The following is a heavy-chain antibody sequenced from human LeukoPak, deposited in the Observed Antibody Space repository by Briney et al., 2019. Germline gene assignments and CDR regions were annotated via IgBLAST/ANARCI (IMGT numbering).Heavy chain of an antibody. V-gene: IGHV3-9*01. CDR3: EKDTAHFFVGIAVAGTYFDY. D-gene: IGHD6-19*01. J-gene: IGHJ4*02. CDR1: GFTLDDYA. Sequence: GGSLRLSCAASGFTLDDYAMHWVRHAPGKGVEWVSGICWNSGSIGYADSVKGRFTISRDNAKNSLYMQMNSLRPEDTALYYCEKDTAHFFVGIAVAGTYFDYWGQGTLVTVSS. CDR2: ICWNSGSI.